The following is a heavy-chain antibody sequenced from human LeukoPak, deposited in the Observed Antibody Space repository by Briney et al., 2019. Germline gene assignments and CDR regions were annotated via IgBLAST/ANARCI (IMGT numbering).Heavy chain of an antibody. CDR2: INHSGST. CDR3: ARLIRQLVPYYYYYMDV. J-gene: IGHJ6*03. CDR1: GGSFSGYY. Sequence: PSETLSLTCAVYGGSFSGYYWSWIRQPPRKGLEWIGEINHSGSTNYNPSLKSRVTISVDTSKNQFSLKLSSVTAADTAVYYCARLIRQLVPYYYYYMDVWGKGTTVTVSS. D-gene: IGHD6-6*01. V-gene: IGHV4-34*01.